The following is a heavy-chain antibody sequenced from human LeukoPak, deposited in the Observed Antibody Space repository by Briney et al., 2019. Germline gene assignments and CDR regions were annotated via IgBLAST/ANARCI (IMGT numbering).Heavy chain of an antibody. J-gene: IGHJ3*01. V-gene: IGHV6-1*01. CDR2: TYYRSKWYN. Sequence: SQTLSLTCAISGDGFSSNSTACNWIRQSPSRGLEWLGRTYYRSKWYNDYAVSVKSRITINPDTSKNQFSLQLNSVTPEDTAVYYCARGGQGDGYSADEAFDFWGQGTMVTVSS. D-gene: IGHD5-24*01. CDR1: GDGFSSNSTA. CDR3: ARGGQGDGYSADEAFDF.